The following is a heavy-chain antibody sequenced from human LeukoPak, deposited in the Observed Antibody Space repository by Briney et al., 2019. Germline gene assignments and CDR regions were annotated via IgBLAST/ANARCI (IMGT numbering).Heavy chain of an antibody. J-gene: IGHJ4*02. Sequence: GGSLRLSCAGSGFNFSTYEMNWVRQAPGKGLEWLSYISSRGSSIYYADSVKGRFTISRDNAKNSLYLQMNSLRAEDTAVYFCARDKALNSWGQGTLVTVSS. CDR3: ARDKALNS. V-gene: IGHV3-48*03. CDR1: GFNFSTYE. CDR2: ISSRGSSI.